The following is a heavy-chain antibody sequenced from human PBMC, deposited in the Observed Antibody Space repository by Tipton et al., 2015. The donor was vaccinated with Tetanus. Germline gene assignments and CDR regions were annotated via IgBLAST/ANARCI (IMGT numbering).Heavy chain of an antibody. D-gene: IGHD6-19*01. CDR3: ARDRAVPVQAYGTDV. CDR2: ISPFTGDT. J-gene: IGHJ6*02. Sequence: QVQLVQSGAEVKKPGASVKVSCRASGYTFTHYGISWVRQAPGQGLEWVGWISPFTGDTEYAQNLQDRLILTTDTSTATAYVEVRSLTSDDTAVYYCARDRAVPVQAYGTDVWGQGTSVTVSS. CDR1: GYTFTHYG. V-gene: IGHV1-18*01.